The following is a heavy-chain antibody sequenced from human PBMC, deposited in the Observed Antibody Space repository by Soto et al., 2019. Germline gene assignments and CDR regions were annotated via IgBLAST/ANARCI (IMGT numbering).Heavy chain of an antibody. Sequence: QVQLVESGGGVVQPGRSLRLSCAASGFTFSSYGMHRVRQAPGKGLEWVAVIWYDGSNKYYADSVKGRFTISRDNSKNTLYLQMNSLRAEDTAVYYCARKGHCSGGSCYQYYYYGMDVWGQGTTVTVSS. CDR2: IWYDGSNK. CDR1: GFTFSSYG. J-gene: IGHJ6*02. V-gene: IGHV3-33*01. D-gene: IGHD2-15*01. CDR3: ARKGHCSGGSCYQYYYYGMDV.